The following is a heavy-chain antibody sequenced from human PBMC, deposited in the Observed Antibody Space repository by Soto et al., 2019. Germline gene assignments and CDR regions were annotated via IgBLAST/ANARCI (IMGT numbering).Heavy chain of an antibody. CDR3: SKELAGYSSGCYDLQH. V-gene: IGHV3-30*18. CDR2: ISSDGSNK. Sequence: QHGWSLRLCFVYSGITNRRDRRHWVRKAPDKGLEWVAVISSDGSNKYYADSVKGRFTISRDNSKNTLYLQMNSLRAEDTAVYYCSKELAGYSSGCYDLQHWGQGTLVTVSS. D-gene: IGHD6-19*01. J-gene: IGHJ1*01. CDR1: GITNRRDR.